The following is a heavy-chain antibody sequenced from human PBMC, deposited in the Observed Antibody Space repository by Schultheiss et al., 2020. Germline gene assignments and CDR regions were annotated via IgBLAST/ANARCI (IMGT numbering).Heavy chain of an antibody. CDR1: GFTFSSYA. V-gene: IGHV3-23*01. Sequence: GGSLRLSCAASGFTFSSYAMSWVRQAPGKGLEWVSAISGSGGSTYYADSVKGRFTISRDNAKNSLYLQMNSLRAEDTAVYYCAKSLRGRDGYGPLAFDIWGQGTTVTVSS. CDR2: ISGSGGST. CDR3: AKSLRGRDGYGPLAFDI. D-gene: IGHD5-24*01. J-gene: IGHJ3*02.